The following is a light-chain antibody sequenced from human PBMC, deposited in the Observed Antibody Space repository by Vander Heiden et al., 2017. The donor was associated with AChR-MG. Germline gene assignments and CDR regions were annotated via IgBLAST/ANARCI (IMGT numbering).Light chain of an antibody. Sequence: QSVLTQPPSVSAPPGQKVTISCPASNFNIENTFVWWYQHLPGTAPKVLIYDNNRRPSGIPDRFSGSKSGTSATLDITGLQPGDEADYYCGTWNRRPSGGNWVFGGGTKVTVL. CDR1: NFNIENTF. V-gene: IGLV1-51*01. J-gene: IGLJ3*02. CDR3: GTWNRRPSGGNWV. CDR2: DNN.